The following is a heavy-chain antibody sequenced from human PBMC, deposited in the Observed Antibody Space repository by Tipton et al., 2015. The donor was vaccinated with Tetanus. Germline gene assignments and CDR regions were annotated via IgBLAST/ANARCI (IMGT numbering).Heavy chain of an antibody. V-gene: IGHV4-31*03. CDR1: GALLTTGGYS. J-gene: IGHJ4*01. Sequence: TLSLTCNVTGALLTTGGYSWGWIRQHPGKGLDWIGYISYTGTTHYNPSLKSRVTISLDRSKNQFSLKLTSVTAADTAVYYCATVGLVTASVKYWGQGTLVTVSS. CDR3: ATVGLVTASVKY. D-gene: IGHD2-21*02. CDR2: ISYTGTT.